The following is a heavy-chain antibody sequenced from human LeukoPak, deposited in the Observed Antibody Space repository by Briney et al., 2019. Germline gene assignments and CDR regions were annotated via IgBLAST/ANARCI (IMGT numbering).Heavy chain of an antibody. J-gene: IGHJ1*01. D-gene: IGHD2-8*01. Sequence: SETLSLTCAVYGGSFSGYYWSWIRQPPGKGLELIGEINHSGSTNYNPSLKSRVTISVDTSKNQFSLKLSSVTAADTAVYYCARGLYFRAEYFQHWGQGTLVTVSS. V-gene: IGHV4-34*01. CDR1: GGSFSGYY. CDR3: ARGLYFRAEYFQH. CDR2: INHSGST.